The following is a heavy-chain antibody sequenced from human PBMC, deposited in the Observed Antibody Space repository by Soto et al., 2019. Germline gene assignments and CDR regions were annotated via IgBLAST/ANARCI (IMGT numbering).Heavy chain of an antibody. CDR3: ARGPPYYDILTGPPGFDY. D-gene: IGHD3-9*01. Sequence: GGSLRLSCAASGFTFSSYWMSWVRQAPGKGLEWVANIKQDGSEKYYVDSVKGRFTISRDNAKNSLYLQMNSLRAEDTAVYYCARGPPYYDILTGPPGFDYCGQGTMVTVSS. CDR2: IKQDGSEK. CDR1: GFTFSSYW. J-gene: IGHJ4*02. V-gene: IGHV3-7*03.